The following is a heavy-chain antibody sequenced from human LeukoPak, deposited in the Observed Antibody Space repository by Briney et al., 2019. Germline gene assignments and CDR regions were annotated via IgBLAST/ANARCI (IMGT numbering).Heavy chain of an antibody. V-gene: IGHV3-53*04. D-gene: IGHD6-13*01. CDR1: GFTVSSNY. Sequence: GESLKISCAASGFTVSSNYMSWVRQAPGKGLEWVSVIYSGGSTYYADSVKGRSTISRHNSKNTLYLQMNSLRAEDTAVYYCARVGAAAEDYWGQGTLVTVSS. CDR3: ARVGAAAEDY. CDR2: IYSGGST. J-gene: IGHJ4*02.